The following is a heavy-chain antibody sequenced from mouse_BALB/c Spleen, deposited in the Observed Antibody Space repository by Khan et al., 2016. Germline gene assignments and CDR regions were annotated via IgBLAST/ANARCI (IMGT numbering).Heavy chain of an antibody. D-gene: IGHD2-1*01. Sequence: QVQLQQSGAELVKPGASVKLSCKASGYTFTEYIINWVKQRSGQGLEGIGWFYPGSGSIKYNEKFKDKATLTADKYSRTGYMELSRLTSEDSAVYFCARPEGGYCNYCFAYCGHRTLVTASA. CDR2: FYPGSGSI. V-gene: IGHV1-62-2*01. CDR1: GYTFTEYI. CDR3: ARPEGGYCNYCFAY. J-gene: IGHJ3*01.